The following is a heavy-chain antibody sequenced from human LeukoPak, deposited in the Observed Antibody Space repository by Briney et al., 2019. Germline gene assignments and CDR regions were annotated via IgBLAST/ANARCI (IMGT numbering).Heavy chain of an antibody. CDR2: ISSSSSYI. CDR3: ARDPVAGHFDY. Sequence: GGSLRLSCAASGFIFSSYSMNWVRQAPGKGLEWVSSISSSSSYIYYADSAKGRFTISRDNAKNSLYLQMNSLRAEDTAVYYCARDPVAGHFDYWGQGTLVTVSS. J-gene: IGHJ4*02. D-gene: IGHD6-19*01. CDR1: GFIFSSYS. V-gene: IGHV3-21*01.